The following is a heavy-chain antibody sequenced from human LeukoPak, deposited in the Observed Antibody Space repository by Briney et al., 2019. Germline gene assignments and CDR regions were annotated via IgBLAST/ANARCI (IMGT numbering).Heavy chain of an antibody. CDR1: GYTFTSYD. V-gene: IGHV1-8*03. CDR3: ARVTVNENYYYYMDV. CDR2: MNPNSGNT. J-gene: IGHJ6*03. D-gene: IGHD4-11*01. Sequence: ASVKVSCKASGYTFTSYDIIWVRQATGQGLEWMGWMNPNSGNTGYAQKFQGRVTITRNTSISTAYMELSSLRSVDTAVYYCARVTVNENYYYYMDVWGKGTTVTVSS.